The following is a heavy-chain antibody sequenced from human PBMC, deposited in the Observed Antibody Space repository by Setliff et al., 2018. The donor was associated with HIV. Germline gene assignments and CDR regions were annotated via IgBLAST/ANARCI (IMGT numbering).Heavy chain of an antibody. V-gene: IGHV3-72*01. J-gene: IGHJ4*02. CDR1: GFTLSDYY. CDR2: TRNKANGYIT. Sequence: GESLKISCAVSGFTLSDYYMDWVRQAPGKGLEWVGRTRNKANGYITEYGASVQGRFTISRDNSKDSLSLQMNNLKAEDTAVYCCVRAAAGLDVWSQEIRVTVSS. CDR3: VRAAAGLDV.